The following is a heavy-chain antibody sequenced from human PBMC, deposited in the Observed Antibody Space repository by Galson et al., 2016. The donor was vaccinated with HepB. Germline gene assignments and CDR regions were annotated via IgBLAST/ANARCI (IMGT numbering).Heavy chain of an antibody. J-gene: IGHJ4*01. CDR1: GVSIGTYY. Sequence: SETLSLTCTVPGVSIGTYYWSWFRQSPGKRLEWIGYIYSDGTTTYSPSLKSRITISIDTSKRQLSLTLRSVTAADTAVYSCASQPDYGDYWGQGTLVTVSS. V-gene: IGHV4-59*08. CDR2: IYSDGTT. CDR3: ASQPDYGDY.